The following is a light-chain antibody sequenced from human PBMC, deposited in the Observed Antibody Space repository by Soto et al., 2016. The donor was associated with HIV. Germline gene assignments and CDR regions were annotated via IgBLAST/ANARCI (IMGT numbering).Light chain of an antibody. CDR1: QSLLHSNGYNY. Sequence: DIVMTQSPLSLPVTPGEPASISCRSSQSLLHSNGYNYLDWYLQKPGQSPQLLIYLGSNRASGVPDRFSGRWIRHRFYTRKSAEWRLRMVGVYYCMQALQTPRLTFGGGTKVE. CDR2: LGS. V-gene: IGKV2-28*01. J-gene: IGKJ4*01. CDR3: MQALQTPRLT.